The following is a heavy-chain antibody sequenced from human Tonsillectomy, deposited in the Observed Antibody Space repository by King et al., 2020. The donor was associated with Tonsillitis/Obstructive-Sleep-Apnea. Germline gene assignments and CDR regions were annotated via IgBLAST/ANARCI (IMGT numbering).Heavy chain of an antibody. V-gene: IGHV3-7*03. J-gene: IGHJ6*02. D-gene: IGHD6-6*01. CDR1: GFTFSSYW. CDR3: ARRGAARGYYYYYGMDV. Sequence: VQLVESGGGLVQPGGSLRLSCAASGFTFSSYWMSWVRQAPGKGLEWVANIKQDGSEKYYVDSVKGRFTISRDNAKNSLYLQMNSLRAEDTAVYYCARRGAARGYYYYYGMDVWGQGTTVTVSS. CDR2: IKQDGSEK.